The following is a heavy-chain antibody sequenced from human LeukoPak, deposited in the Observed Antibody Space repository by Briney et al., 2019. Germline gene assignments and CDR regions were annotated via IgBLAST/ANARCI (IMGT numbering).Heavy chain of an antibody. CDR2: IYRDGST. CDR3: ARVMTAITNWFDP. D-gene: IGHD2-21*02. Sequence: PGGSLRLSCAASGFTVSSNYVSWVRQAPGKGLEWVSRIYRDGSTYYADSVKGRFTISRDNSKNTLNLQMNNLRVEDTAVYYCARVMTAITNWFDPWGQGTLVTVSS. V-gene: IGHV3-66*01. CDR1: GFTVSSNY. J-gene: IGHJ5*02.